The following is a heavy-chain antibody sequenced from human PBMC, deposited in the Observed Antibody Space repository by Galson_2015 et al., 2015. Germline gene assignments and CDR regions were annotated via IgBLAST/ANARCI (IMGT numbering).Heavy chain of an antibody. CDR2: INPSGGST. Sequence: SVKVSCKASGYTFTSYYMHWVRQAPGQGLEWMGIINPSGGSTSYAQKFQGRVTMTRDTSTSTVYMELSSLRSEDTAVYYCAREASVTGIWKGWFDPWGQGTLVTVSS. J-gene: IGHJ5*02. CDR1: GYTFTSYY. CDR3: AREASVTGIWKGWFDP. D-gene: IGHD1-20*01. V-gene: IGHV1-46*01.